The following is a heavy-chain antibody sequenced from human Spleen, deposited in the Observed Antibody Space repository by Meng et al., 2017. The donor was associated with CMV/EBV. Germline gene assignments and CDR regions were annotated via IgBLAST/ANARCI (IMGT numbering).Heavy chain of an antibody. D-gene: IGHD3-16*02. CDR3: ASRSPTITFGGVIPHGMDV. CDR2: INHSGRP. V-gene: IGHV4-34*01. Sequence: SQTLSLTCAVYGGSFNGYYWTWIRQSPGKGLEWIGEINHSGRPDYNPSLKSRVTISGDTSKNQFSLELSSVTAADTAVYYCASRSPTITFGGVIPHGMDVWGQGTTVTVSS. J-gene: IGHJ6*02. CDR1: GGSFNGYY.